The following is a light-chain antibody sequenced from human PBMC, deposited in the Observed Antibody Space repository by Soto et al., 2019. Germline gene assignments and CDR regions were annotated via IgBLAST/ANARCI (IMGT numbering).Light chain of an antibody. V-gene: IGKV1-33*01. CDR1: QDISKN. J-gene: IGKJ4*01. CDR2: GAS. Sequence: DIQMTQSPSSLSASVGDRVSITCQASQDISKNLNWYQQKPGKAPKLLIYGASNLETGVPSRFSGSGSGTEFPLTISSLQAEDISTYYCQHYDDLITFGGGTKVEIK. CDR3: QHYDDLIT.